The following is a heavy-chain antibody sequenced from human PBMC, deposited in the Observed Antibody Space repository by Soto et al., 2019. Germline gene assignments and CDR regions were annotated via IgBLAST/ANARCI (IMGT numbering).Heavy chain of an antibody. V-gene: IGHV4-59*01. CDR3: ARLQYTVVTPIDL. CDR2: IHNRGNT. Sequence: QVQLQESGPGLVKPSETLSLTCTVPGGSITNYYWTWIRQLPGKRLEWIAHIHNRGNTNSNPSLKSRVTISMDTSKNQISLRLTSVTAADTAMYYCARLQYTVVTPIDLWGQGTMVTVSS. J-gene: IGHJ3*01. D-gene: IGHD2-21*02. CDR1: GGSITNYY.